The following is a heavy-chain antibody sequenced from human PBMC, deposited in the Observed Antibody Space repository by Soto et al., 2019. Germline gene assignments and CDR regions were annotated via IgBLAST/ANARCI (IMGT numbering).Heavy chain of an antibody. CDR1: GYTFTSYG. D-gene: IGHD1-1*01. Sequence: ASVKVSCKASGYTFTSYGMSWVRQAPGQGLEWMGRIIPVLGVEYYAQKFQGRVTITADKSTSTAYMELSSLRSEDTAVYYCARHNSQWPNWFDPWGQGTPVTVSS. V-gene: IGHV1-69*04. J-gene: IGHJ5*02. CDR3: ARHNSQWPNWFDP. CDR2: IIPVLGVE.